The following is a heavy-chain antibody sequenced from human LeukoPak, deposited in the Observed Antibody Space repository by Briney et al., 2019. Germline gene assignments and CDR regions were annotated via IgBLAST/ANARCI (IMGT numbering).Heavy chain of an antibody. V-gene: IGHV4-31*03. CDR1: GGSISSAAYY. CDR3: ARHAAVEGSSGWSPLWWFDP. Sequence: SQTLSLTCTVSGGSISSAAYYWSWIRQHPGKGLEWIGYIFYSGSTYYNPSLKSRVTISVDTSKKQFSLKLSSVTAADTAVYYCARHAAVEGSSGWSPLWWFDPWGQGTLVTVSS. D-gene: IGHD6-19*01. J-gene: IGHJ5*02. CDR2: IFYSGST.